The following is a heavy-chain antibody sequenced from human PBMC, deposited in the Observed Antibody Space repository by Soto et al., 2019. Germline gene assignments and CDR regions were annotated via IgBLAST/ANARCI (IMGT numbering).Heavy chain of an antibody. D-gene: IGHD7-27*01. CDR2: IFYTGST. V-gene: IGHV4-61*01. J-gene: IGHJ4*02. Sequence: QVQLQESGPGLVKPSETLSLTCTVSGGSVSSGSYYWSWIRQPPGKGLEWIGYIFYTGSTNYNPSLKGRVTISVDTSKNQFSLKLNSVTAADTAVYYCARAVPGERWKEDYWGQGTLVTVSS. CDR1: GGSVSSGSYY. CDR3: ARAVPGERWKEDY.